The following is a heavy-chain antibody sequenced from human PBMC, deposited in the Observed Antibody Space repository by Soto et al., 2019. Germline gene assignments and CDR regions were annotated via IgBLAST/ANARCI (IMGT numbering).Heavy chain of an antibody. Sequence: SLRLSCAASGFTFSSYGMHWVRQAPGKGLEWVAVIWYGGSNKYYADSVKGRFTISRDNSKNTLYLQMNSLRAEDTAVYYCARDLSAEGSYYYYYGMDVWGQGTTVTVSS. D-gene: IGHD3-16*02. CDR2: IWYGGSNK. V-gene: IGHV3-33*01. J-gene: IGHJ6*02. CDR3: ARDLSAEGSYYYYYGMDV. CDR1: GFTFSSYG.